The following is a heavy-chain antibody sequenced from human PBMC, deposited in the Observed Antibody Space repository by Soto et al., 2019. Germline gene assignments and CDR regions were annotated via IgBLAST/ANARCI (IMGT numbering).Heavy chain of an antibody. J-gene: IGHJ5*02. Sequence: QVQLQQWGAGLLKPSETLSLTCAVYGGSFSGYYWSWIRQPPGKGLEWIGELNHSGSTNYNPSLKSRVTISVDTSKNQFSRKLSSVTAADTAVYYCARVTGGAWGQGTLVTVSS. CDR1: GGSFSGYY. CDR3: ARVTGGA. V-gene: IGHV4-34*01. D-gene: IGHD7-27*01. CDR2: LNHSGST.